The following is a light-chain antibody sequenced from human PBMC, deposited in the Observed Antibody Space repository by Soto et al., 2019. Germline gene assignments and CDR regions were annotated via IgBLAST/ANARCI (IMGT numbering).Light chain of an antibody. J-gene: IGKJ1*01. CDR1: QSVVSIY. CDR3: QQYGSSGT. CDR2: GIS. V-gene: IGKV3-20*01. Sequence: EIVLKQSPGTLSLSPGERATLSCRASQSVVSIYLAWYQQKPGQAPRLLIYGISRRATGIPDRFSGSGSGTDFTLTINRLEPEDFAVYYCQQYGSSGTFGQGTKVDIK.